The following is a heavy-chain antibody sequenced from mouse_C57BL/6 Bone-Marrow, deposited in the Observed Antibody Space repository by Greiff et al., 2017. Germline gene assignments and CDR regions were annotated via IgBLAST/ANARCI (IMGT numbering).Heavy chain of an antibody. J-gene: IGHJ4*01. CDR2: IGSGSGST. V-gene: IGHV1-77*01. Sequence: QVQLQQSGAELVKPGASVKISCKASGYTFTDYYINWVKQRPGQGLEWVGKIGSGSGSTYYNAKFKGKATLTADKSSSTAYMQLSSLTSEDSAVYFCARSYGNYRAYAMDYWGQGTSVTVSS. CDR1: GYTFTDYY. D-gene: IGHD2-1*01. CDR3: ARSYGNYRAYAMDY.